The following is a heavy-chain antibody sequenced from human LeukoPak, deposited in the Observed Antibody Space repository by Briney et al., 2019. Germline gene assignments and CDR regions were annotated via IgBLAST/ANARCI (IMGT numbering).Heavy chain of an antibody. D-gene: IGHD4-17*01. J-gene: IGHJ3*02. CDR1: GYTFTGYY. Sequence: ASLKVSCKASGYTFTGYYMHWVRQAPGQGLEWMGWINPNSGGTNYAQKFQGRVTITRDTSISTAYMELSRLRSDDTAVYYCARENYGDYAPGAFDIWGQGTMVTVSS. CDR3: ARENYGDYAPGAFDI. CDR2: INPNSGGT. V-gene: IGHV1-2*02.